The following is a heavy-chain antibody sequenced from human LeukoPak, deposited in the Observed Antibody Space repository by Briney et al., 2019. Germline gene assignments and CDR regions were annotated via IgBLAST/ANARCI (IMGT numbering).Heavy chain of an antibody. CDR1: GFIFSYYS. J-gene: IGHJ3*02. CDR2: ISSSSSTI. D-gene: IGHD3-22*01. Sequence: GGSLRLSCAASGFIFSYYSMNWVRQAPGKGLEWVSYISSSSSTIYYADSVRGRFTISRDNAKNSLYLQMNSLRAEDTAVYYCTRDHHRRHYDSQARNTFDIWGQGTMVTVSS. V-gene: IGHV3-48*01. CDR3: TRDHHRRHYDSQARNTFDI.